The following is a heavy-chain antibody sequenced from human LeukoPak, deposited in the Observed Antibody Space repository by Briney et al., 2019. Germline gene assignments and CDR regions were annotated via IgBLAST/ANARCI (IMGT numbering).Heavy chain of an antibody. J-gene: IGHJ4*02. D-gene: IGHD3-22*01. V-gene: IGHV3-33*06. Sequence: GRSLRLSCAASGFTFSSYGMHWVRQAPGKGLEWVAVIWYDGSNKYYADSVKGRFTISRDNSKNTLYLQMNSLRAEDTAVYYCAKDLLSYYYDSSGLTFDYWGQGTLVTVSS. CDR2: IWYDGSNK. CDR1: GFTFSSYG. CDR3: AKDLLSYYYDSSGLTFDY.